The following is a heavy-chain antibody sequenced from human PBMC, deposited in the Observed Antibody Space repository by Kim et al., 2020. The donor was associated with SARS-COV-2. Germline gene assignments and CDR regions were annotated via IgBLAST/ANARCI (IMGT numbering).Heavy chain of an antibody. CDR2: IYDSGST. Sequence: SETLSLTCTVSGGSFSTTNYYWGWIRQPPGKGLEWIGNIYDSGSTYYNPSLKSRVTISVDTSKSQFSLKLNSVTAADTAVYYCARGRPPAPFDPWGQGTL. CDR1: GGSFSTTNYY. CDR3: ARGRPPAPFDP. V-gene: IGHV4-39*07. J-gene: IGHJ5*02.